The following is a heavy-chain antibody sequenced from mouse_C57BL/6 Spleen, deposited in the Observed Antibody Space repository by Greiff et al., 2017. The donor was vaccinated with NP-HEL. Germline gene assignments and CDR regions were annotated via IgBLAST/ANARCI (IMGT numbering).Heavy chain of an antibody. J-gene: IGHJ2*01. CDR3: ARSELRDYFDY. D-gene: IGHD1-1*01. CDR2: IYPGSGNT. V-gene: IGHV1-66*01. CDR1: GYSFTSYY. Sequence: VQLQQSGPELVKPGASVKISCKASGYSFTSYYIHWVKQRPGQGLEWIGWIYPGSGNTTYNEKFKGKATLTADTSSSPADMQLSSLTSEDSAVYYCARSELRDYFDYWGQGTTLTVSS.